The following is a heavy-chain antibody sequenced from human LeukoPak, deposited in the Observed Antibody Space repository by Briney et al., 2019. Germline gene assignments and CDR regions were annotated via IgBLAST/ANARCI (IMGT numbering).Heavy chain of an antibody. V-gene: IGHV1-46*01. J-gene: IGHJ2*01. CDR3: ARGSRYDFWSGYPNWYFDL. Sequence: SVKVSCKASGYTFTSYYMHWVRHAPGQGLEWMGIINPSGGSTSYAQKFQGRVTMTRDTSTSTVYMELSSLRSEDTAVYYCARGSRYDFWSGYPNWYFDLWGRGTLVTVSS. CDR2: INPSGGST. D-gene: IGHD3-3*01. CDR1: GYTFTSYY.